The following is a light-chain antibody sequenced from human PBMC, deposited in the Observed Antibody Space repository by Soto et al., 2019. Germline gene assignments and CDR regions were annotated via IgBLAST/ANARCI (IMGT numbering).Light chain of an antibody. CDR2: LEGSGSY. J-gene: IGLJ1*01. CDR1: SGHSGYI. CDR3: ETWDSNTHV. V-gene: IGLV4-60*02. Sequence: QLVLTQSSSASASLGSSVKLTCTLSSGHSGYIIAWHQQQPGKAPRYLMKLEGSGSYNQGSGVPDRFSGSSSGADRYLTIANLLFEDEADYYCETWDSNTHVFGTGTKLTVL.